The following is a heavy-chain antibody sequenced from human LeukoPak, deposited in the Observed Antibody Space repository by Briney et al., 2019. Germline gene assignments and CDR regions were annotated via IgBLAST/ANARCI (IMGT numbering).Heavy chain of an antibody. CDR2: IYHSGST. Sequence: SETLSLTCAVSGYSISSGYYWGWIRQPPGKGLEWIGSIYHSGSTNYNPSLKSRVTISVDTSKNQFSLKLSSVTAADTAVYYCASDTSLVLNCSSTSCQEYYFDYWGQGTLVTVSS. J-gene: IGHJ4*02. CDR1: GYSISSGYY. CDR3: ASDTSLVLNCSSTSCQEYYFDY. D-gene: IGHD2-2*01. V-gene: IGHV4-38-2*01.